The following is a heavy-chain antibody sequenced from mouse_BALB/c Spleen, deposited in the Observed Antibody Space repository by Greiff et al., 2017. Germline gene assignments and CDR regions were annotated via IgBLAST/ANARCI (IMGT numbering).Heavy chain of an antibody. D-gene: IGHD1-1*02. J-gene: IGHJ2*01. V-gene: IGHV1-26*01. CDR3: ARKGNRLWSFFDY. Sequence: VQLQQSGPELVKPGASVKISCKTSGFTFTEYTMHWVKQNQGKSLEWIGGINPNNGGTSYNQKFKGKATLTVDKSSSTAYMELRSLTSEDSAVYYCARKGNRLWSFFDYWGQGTTLTVSA. CDR2: INPNNGGT. CDR1: GFTFTEYT.